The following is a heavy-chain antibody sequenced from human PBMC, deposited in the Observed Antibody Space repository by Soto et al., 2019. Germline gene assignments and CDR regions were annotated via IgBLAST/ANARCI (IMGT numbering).Heavy chain of an antibody. Sequence: HPVGSLRFSCAASGFTFSSYWMHWVRQAPGKGLVWVSRMSEDGGTTDYADSVKGRFTISRDNDKNTLYLQMNSLRVEDTAVYYCASDLSGRADVWGQGTTVTVSS. J-gene: IGHJ6*02. D-gene: IGHD3-10*01. V-gene: IGHV3-74*01. CDR2: MSEDGGTT. CDR1: GFTFSSYW. CDR3: ASDLSGRADV.